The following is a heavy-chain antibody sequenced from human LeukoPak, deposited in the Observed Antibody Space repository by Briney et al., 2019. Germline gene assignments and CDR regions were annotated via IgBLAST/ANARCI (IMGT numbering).Heavy chain of an antibody. V-gene: IGHV1-18*01. CDR1: GGIFSSYA. J-gene: IGHJ4*02. CDR3: ARGPIPYYYDSSGYLRLNPYDY. CDR2: ISAYNGNT. D-gene: IGHD3-22*01. Sequence: ASVKVSCKASGGIFSSYAISWVRQAPGQGLEWMGWISAYNGNTKYAQKLQGRVTMTRDTSTSTAYMELRSLRSDDTAVYYCARGPIPYYYDSSGYLRLNPYDYWGQGTLVTVSS.